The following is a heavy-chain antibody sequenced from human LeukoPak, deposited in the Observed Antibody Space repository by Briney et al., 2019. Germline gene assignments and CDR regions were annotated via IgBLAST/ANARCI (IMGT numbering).Heavy chain of an antibody. V-gene: IGHV3-11*01. CDR1: GFTFTDYY. CDR2: ITNSGTTI. Sequence: GGSLRLSCAASGFTFTDYYMSWIRQAPGKGLEWVSYITNSGTTIYYADSVKGRFTISRDNAKNSLYLQMNSLRSDDTAVYYCAREGGAGLYYYGMDVWGQGTTVTVSS. J-gene: IGHJ6*02. CDR3: AREGGAGLYYYGMDV. D-gene: IGHD6-19*01.